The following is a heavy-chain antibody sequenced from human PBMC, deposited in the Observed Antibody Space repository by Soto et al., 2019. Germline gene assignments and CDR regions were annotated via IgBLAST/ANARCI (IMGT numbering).Heavy chain of an antibody. CDR1: GFAFNNYG. CDR2: ISKSDYT. J-gene: IGHJ4*02. Sequence: GGSLRLSCTVSGFAFNNYGINWVRQAPGKGLEWVSSISKSDYTYYSDSVKGRFAISRDSAKSSVSLQMNTLRVEDTAVYYCAREDSIIIPAVSDFWGQGTLVTVSS. D-gene: IGHD2-2*01. CDR3: AREDSIIIPAVSDF. V-gene: IGHV3-21*01.